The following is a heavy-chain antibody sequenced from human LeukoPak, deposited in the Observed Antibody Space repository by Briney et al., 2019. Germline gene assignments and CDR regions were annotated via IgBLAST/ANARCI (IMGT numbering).Heavy chain of an antibody. D-gene: IGHD3-10*01. CDR2: IWYDGSNK. J-gene: IGHJ6*02. Sequence: GRSLRLFCAASGFTFSSYGMHWVRQAPGKGLGWVAVIWYDGSNKYYADSVKGRFTISRDNSKNTLYLQMNSLRAEDTAVYYCAREKHRGLDVWGQGTTVTVSS. CDR3: AREKHRGLDV. V-gene: IGHV3-33*01. CDR1: GFTFSSYG.